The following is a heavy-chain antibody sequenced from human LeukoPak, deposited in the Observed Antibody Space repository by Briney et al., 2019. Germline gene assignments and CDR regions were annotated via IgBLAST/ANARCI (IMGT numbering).Heavy chain of an antibody. CDR3: ARTDPYGGNTKGYYYYMDV. V-gene: IGHV4-30-4*07. D-gene: IGHD4-23*01. J-gene: IGHJ6*03. CDR2: IYYSGST. Sequence: PSETLSLTCSVSGGSISSSNYYWSWIRQPPGKGLEWIGYIYYSGSTYYNPSLKSRVTISVDTSKNQFSLKLSSVTAADTAVYYCARTDPYGGNTKGYYYYMDVWGKGTAVTVSS. CDR1: GGSISSSNYY.